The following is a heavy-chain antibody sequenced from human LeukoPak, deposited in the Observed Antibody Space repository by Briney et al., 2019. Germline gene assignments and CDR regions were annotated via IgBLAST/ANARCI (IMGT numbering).Heavy chain of an antibody. J-gene: IGHJ4*02. Sequence: GGSLRLSCAGSGFSFSSYPMHWIRQAPGKGLEYVSGISKSGGSTYYANSVKGRFTISRDNAKNSLYLQMNSLRAEDTAVYYCARQPSSQNFDYWGQGALVTVSS. CDR2: ISKSGGST. D-gene: IGHD6-13*01. CDR1: GFSFSSYP. CDR3: ARQPSSQNFDY. V-gene: IGHV3-64*01.